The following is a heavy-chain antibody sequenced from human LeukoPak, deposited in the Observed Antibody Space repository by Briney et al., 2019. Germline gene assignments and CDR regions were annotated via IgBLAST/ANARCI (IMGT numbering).Heavy chain of an antibody. Sequence: SQTLSLTCTVSGGSISSGSYYWSWIRQPAGKGLEWIGRIYTSGSTNYNPSLKSRVTISVDTSKNQFSLKLSSVTAADTAVYYCAVGFWSGFDYWGQGTLVTVSS. D-gene: IGHD3-3*01. V-gene: IGHV4-61*02. CDR3: AVGFWSGFDY. J-gene: IGHJ4*02. CDR2: IYTSGST. CDR1: GGSISSGSYY.